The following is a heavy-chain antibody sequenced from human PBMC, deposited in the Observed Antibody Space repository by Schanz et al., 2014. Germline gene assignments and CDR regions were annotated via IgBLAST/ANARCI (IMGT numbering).Heavy chain of an antibody. CDR1: GFTFSSYG. CDR3: ARDHTTESYYSAGPPIDY. J-gene: IGHJ4*02. Sequence: QVQLVESGGGVVQPGRSLRLSCAASGFTFSSYGMHWVRQAPGKGLEWVAVIWYDGSNKYYADSVKGRFTISRDNSKNTLFLQMNSLRAEDTAVYYCARDHTTESYYSAGPPIDYWGQGTLXIVSS. V-gene: IGHV3-33*01. D-gene: IGHD1-26*01. CDR2: IWYDGSNK.